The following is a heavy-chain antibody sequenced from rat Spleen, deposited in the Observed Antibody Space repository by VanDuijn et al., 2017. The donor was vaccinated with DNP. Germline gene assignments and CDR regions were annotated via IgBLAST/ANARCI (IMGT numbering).Heavy chain of an antibody. Sequence: EVQLVESDGGLVQPGRSLKLSCAASGFTFSDYYMAWVRQAPTKGLEWVALISYDGSSTYYRDSVKGRFTISRDNAKTTLYLEMDSLRSEDTATYYCVRHDQLRGFAYWGQCTLVTVSS. V-gene: IGHV5-29*01. D-gene: IGHD1-10*01. CDR3: VRHDQLRGFAY. CDR2: ISYDGSST. CDR1: GFTFSDYY. J-gene: IGHJ3*01.